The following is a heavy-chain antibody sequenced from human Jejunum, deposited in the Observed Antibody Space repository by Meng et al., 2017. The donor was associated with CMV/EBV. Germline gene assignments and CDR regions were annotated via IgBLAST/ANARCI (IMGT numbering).Heavy chain of an antibody. V-gene: IGHV3-13*01. CDR2: TGTDGET. D-gene: IGHD3-10*02. CDR3: VRGSLFSA. J-gene: IGHJ3*01. CDR1: GFTFNSYE. Sequence: ACAASGFTFNSYEIHWVRQPTGRGLEWVSGTGTDGETYYADSVKGRFTVSRENAKNSFYLQMNSLTAGDTALYFCVRGSLFSAWGQGTMVTVSS.